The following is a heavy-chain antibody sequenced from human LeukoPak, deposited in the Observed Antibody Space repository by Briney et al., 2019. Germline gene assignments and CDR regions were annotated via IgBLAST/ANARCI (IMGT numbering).Heavy chain of an antibody. D-gene: IGHD3-10*01. CDR1: GFTFSSYG. J-gene: IGHJ4*02. V-gene: IGHV3-30*18. Sequence: GRSLRLSCAASGFTFSSYGMHWVRQAPGKGLEWVAVISYDGSNKYYADSVKGRFTISRDNSKNTLYLQMNSLRAEDTAVYYCAKAWGSGSFLIDYWGQGTLVTVSS. CDR3: AKAWGSGSFLIDY. CDR2: ISYDGSNK.